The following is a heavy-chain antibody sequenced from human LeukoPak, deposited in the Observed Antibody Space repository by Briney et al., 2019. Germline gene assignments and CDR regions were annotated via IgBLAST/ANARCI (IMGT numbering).Heavy chain of an antibody. Sequence: SETLSLTCAVSGGSISSSNWWSWVRQPPGKGLEWIGEIYHSGSTNYNPSLKSRVTISVDKSKNQFSLKLSSVTAADTAVYYCARSFPTGRGYGSDYWGQGTLVTVSS. CDR3: ARSFPTGRGYGSDY. CDR1: GGSISSSNW. D-gene: IGHD5-12*01. V-gene: IGHV4-4*02. CDR2: IYHSGST. J-gene: IGHJ4*02.